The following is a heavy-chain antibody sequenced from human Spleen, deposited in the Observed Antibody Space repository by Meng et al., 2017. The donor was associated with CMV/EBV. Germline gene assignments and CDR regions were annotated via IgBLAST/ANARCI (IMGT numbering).Heavy chain of an antibody. CDR3: ARTTVTHWVDP. D-gene: IGHD4-17*01. Sequence: SETLSLTCTVSDGSISSGDYYWSWIRQPPGKGLEWIGYIYYSGSTYYNPSLKSRVTISVDTSKNQFSLKLRSVTAADTAVYYCARTTVTHWVDPWGQGTLVTVSS. J-gene: IGHJ5*02. V-gene: IGHV4-30-4*08. CDR2: IYYSGST. CDR1: DGSISSGDYY.